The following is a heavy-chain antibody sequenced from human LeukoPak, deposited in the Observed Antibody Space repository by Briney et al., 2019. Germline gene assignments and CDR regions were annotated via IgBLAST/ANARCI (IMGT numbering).Heavy chain of an antibody. D-gene: IGHD3-10*01. Sequence: GGSLRLSCAVSGFTVSTNHMSWVRQAPGKGLEWVANIKQDGSEKYYVDSVKGRFTISRDNAKNSLYLQMNSLRAEDTAVYYCESIYYYGSGSFRYMDVWGKGTTVTVSS. CDR1: GFTVSTNH. CDR2: IKQDGSEK. V-gene: IGHV3-7*01. CDR3: ESIYYYGSGSFRYMDV. J-gene: IGHJ6*03.